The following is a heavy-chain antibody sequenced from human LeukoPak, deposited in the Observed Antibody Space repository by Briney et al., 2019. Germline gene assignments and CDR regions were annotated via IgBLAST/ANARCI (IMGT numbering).Heavy chain of an antibody. J-gene: IGHJ4*02. Sequence: SEILFLTCTVSGGSISSSSYYWGWIRQPPGKGLEWIGSINYSGNTYYNPSLKSRVTISVDTSRNQFSLKLSSVTAADTALYYCARIDTVVLPSTMFDYWGQGTLVTVSS. CDR1: GGSISSSSYY. V-gene: IGHV4-39*01. CDR3: ARIDTVVLPSTMFDY. D-gene: IGHD2-2*01. CDR2: INYSGNT.